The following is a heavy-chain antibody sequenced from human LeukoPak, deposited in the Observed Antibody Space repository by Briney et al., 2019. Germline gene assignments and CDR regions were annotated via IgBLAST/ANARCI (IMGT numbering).Heavy chain of an antibody. CDR3: ARGFLTYYDFWSGYYNFLWFDP. Sequence: GASVKVSCKASGYTFTSYYMHWVRQAPGQGLEWMGIINPSGGSTSYAQKFQGRVTMTRDTSTGTVYMELSSLRSEDTAVYYCARGFLTYYDFWSGYYNFLWFDPWGQGTLVTVSS. CDR1: GYTFTSYY. D-gene: IGHD3-3*01. J-gene: IGHJ5*02. CDR2: INPSGGST. V-gene: IGHV1-46*03.